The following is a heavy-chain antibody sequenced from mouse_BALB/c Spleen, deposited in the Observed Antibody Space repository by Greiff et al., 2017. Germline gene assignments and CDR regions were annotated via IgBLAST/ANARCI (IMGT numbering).Heavy chain of an antibody. Sequence: EVQLQQSGPELVKPGASVKMSCKASGYTFTSYVMHWVKQKPGQGLEWIGYINPYNDGTKYNEKFKGKATLTSDKSSSTAYMELSSLTSEDSAVYYCARDRNYYGSSWFAYWGQGTLVTVSA. CDR3: ARDRNYYGSSWFAY. D-gene: IGHD1-1*01. J-gene: IGHJ3*01. CDR2: INPYNDGT. V-gene: IGHV1-14*01. CDR1: GYTFTSYV.